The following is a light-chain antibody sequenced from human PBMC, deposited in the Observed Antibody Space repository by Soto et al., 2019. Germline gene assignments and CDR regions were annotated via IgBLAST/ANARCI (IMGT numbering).Light chain of an antibody. CDR3: SSYTSTNPLV. CDR2: DVT. CDR1: RSDVGGYNF. V-gene: IGLV2-14*01. J-gene: IGLJ2*01. Sequence: QSALTQPASVSGSPGQPITISCTGTRSDVGGYNFVSWYQQHPGKVPKLLIYDVTHRPSGVSNRFSASKSANTASLTISGLQAEDEADYYCSSYTSTNPLVFGGGTQLTVL.